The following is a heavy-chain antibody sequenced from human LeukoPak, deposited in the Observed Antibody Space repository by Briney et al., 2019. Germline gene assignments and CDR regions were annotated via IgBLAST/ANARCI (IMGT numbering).Heavy chain of an antibody. Sequence: GGSLRLSCAASGFTFSSNGMSWVRQAPGKGLEWVSGISATTGGTYYADSVKGRFTISRDNSKNTLYLQMNSLRAQDTAVYYCAKSYSGSSDYYMDVWGKGTTVTVSS. D-gene: IGHD5-12*01. CDR2: ISATTGGT. CDR3: AKSYSGSSDYYMDV. CDR1: GFTFSSNG. V-gene: IGHV3-23*01. J-gene: IGHJ6*03.